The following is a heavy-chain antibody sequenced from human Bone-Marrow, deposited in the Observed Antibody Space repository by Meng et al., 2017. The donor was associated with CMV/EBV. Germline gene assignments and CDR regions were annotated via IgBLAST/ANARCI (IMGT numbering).Heavy chain of an antibody. CDR3: ASSYSGYDFGFDY. Sequence: SETLSLTCTVSGGSVSSGSYYWSWIRQPPGKGLEWIGYIYYSGSTNYNPSLKSRVTISVDTSKNQFSLKLSSVTAADTAVYYCASSYSGYDFGFDYWGQGTLVTVSS. CDR1: GGSVSSGSYY. J-gene: IGHJ4*02. V-gene: IGHV4-61*01. CDR2: IYYSGST. D-gene: IGHD5-12*01.